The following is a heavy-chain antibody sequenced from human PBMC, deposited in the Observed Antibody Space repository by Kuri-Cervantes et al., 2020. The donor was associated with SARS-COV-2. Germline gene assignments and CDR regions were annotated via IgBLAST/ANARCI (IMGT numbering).Heavy chain of an antibody. Sequence: GESLKISCAASRFNFGSCDMNWVRQAPGKGLEWVSSISASGGSTYYADSVRGRFTVARDNSKDTLYLQMNSLRGDDTAVYYCAKGEEVVGAIRWGPKKYNSYDMDVWGQGTTVTGYS. CDR3: AKGEEVVGAIRWGPKKYNSYDMDV. CDR1: RFNFGSCD. D-gene: IGHD2-2*02. CDR2: ISASGGST. V-gene: IGHV3-23*01. J-gene: IGHJ6*01.